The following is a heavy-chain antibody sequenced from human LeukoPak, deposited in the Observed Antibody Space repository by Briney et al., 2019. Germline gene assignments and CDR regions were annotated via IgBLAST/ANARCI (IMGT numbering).Heavy chain of an antibody. CDR1: GFAFSSHA. CDR2: ISNNGGYT. J-gene: IGHJ4*02. V-gene: IGHV3-23*01. CDR3: AKQLGYCSDGSCYFPY. Sequence: GGSLRLSCAASGFAFSSHAMTWVRQAPGKGLEWVSAISNNGGYTYYADSVQGRFTISRDNSKSTLCLQMNSLRAEDTAVYYCAKQLGYCSDGSCYFPYWGQGTLVTVSS. D-gene: IGHD2-15*01.